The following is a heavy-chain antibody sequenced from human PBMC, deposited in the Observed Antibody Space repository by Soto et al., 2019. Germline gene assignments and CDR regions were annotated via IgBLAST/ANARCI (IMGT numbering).Heavy chain of an antibody. CDR1: GYTFTSYG. Sequence: ASVTVSCKASGYTFTSYGISGVRQAPGQGLEWMGWISAYNGNTNYAQKLQGRVTMTTDTSTGTAYMELRSLRSDDTAVYYCARVGDYYDFWSGYRPYYYYYGMDVWGQGTTVTVSS. CDR3: ARVGDYYDFWSGYRPYYYYYGMDV. V-gene: IGHV1-18*01. J-gene: IGHJ6*02. CDR2: ISAYNGNT. D-gene: IGHD3-3*01.